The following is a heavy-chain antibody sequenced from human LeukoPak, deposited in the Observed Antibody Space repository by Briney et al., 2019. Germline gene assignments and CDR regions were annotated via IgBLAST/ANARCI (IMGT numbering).Heavy chain of an antibody. CDR2: IYSGGST. CDR1: GFTFSSNY. J-gene: IGHJ4*02. Sequence: GGSLRLSCAASGFTFSSNYMSWVRQAPGKGLEWVSVIYSGGSTYYADSVKGRFTISRDNSKNTLYLQMNSLRAEDTAVYYCARSLAYGSGSYPLSVSFDYWGQGTLVTVSS. V-gene: IGHV3-53*01. D-gene: IGHD3-10*01. CDR3: ARSLAYGSGSYPLSVSFDY.